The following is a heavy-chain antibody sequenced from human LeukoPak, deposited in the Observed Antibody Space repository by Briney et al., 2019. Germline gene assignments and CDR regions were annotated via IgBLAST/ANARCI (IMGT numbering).Heavy chain of an antibody. J-gene: IGHJ4*02. D-gene: IGHD2-15*01. CDR2: ISGSGGST. CDR1: GFTFSSYA. V-gene: IGHV3-23*01. CDR3: AKDPVVVVAATMDFDY. Sequence: GGSLRLSCAASGFTFSSYAMSWVRQAPGKGLEWVSAISGSGGSTYYADSVKGRFTTSRDNSKNTLYLQMNSLRAEDTAVYYCAKDPVVVVAATMDFDYWGQGTLVTVSS.